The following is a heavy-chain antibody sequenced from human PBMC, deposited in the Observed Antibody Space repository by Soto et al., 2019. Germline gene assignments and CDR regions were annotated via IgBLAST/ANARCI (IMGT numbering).Heavy chain of an antibody. CDR2: IRPYNGNT. CDR3: ARAPVLRFLEWLPTDDNWFDP. CDR1: GYTFTRYG. J-gene: IGHJ5*02. V-gene: IGHV1-18*04. Sequence: ASVKVSCKPSGYTFTRYGISWVRQALGQGLEWMGWIRPYNGNTNYAQKLQGRVTMTTDTSTSTAYMELRSLRSDDTAVYYCARAPVLRFLEWLPTDDNWFDPWGQGTLVTVSS. D-gene: IGHD3-3*01.